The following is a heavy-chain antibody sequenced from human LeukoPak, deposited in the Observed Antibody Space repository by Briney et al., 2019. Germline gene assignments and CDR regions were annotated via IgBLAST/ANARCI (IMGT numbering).Heavy chain of an antibody. V-gene: IGHV4-59*01. Sequence: SETLSLTRTVSGGSISSYYWSWIRQPPGKGLEWIGYIYYSGSTNYNPSLKSRVTISVDTSKNQFSLKLSSVTAADTAVYYCARAPPRGDWFDPWGQGTLVTVSS. CDR1: GGSISSYY. CDR2: IYYSGST. J-gene: IGHJ5*02. CDR3: ARAPPRGDWFDP.